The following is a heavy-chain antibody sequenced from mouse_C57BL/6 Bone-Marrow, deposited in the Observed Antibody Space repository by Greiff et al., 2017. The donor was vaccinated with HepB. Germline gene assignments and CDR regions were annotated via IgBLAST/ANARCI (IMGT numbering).Heavy chain of an antibody. CDR2: IDPENGDT. V-gene: IGHV14-4*01. Sequence: EVQLQESGAELVRPGASVKLSCTASGFNIKDDYMHWVKQRPEQGLEWIGWIDPENGDTEYASKFQGKATITADTSSNTAYLQLSSLTSEDTAVYYCTPLRGDYWGQGTTLTVSS. CDR1: GFNIKDDY. J-gene: IGHJ2*01. CDR3: TPLRGDY.